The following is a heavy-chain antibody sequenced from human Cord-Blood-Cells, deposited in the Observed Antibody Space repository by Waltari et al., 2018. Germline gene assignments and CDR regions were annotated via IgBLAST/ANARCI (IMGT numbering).Heavy chain of an antibody. CDR1: GDTFTGYY. CDR2: INPNRGGT. J-gene: IGHJ3*02. V-gene: IGHV1-2*02. D-gene: IGHD3-9*01. Sequence: QVQLVQSGAEVKKPGASVKVSRKASGDTFTGYYKHLVRQATGQWLEWMGWINPNRGGTNYAQKFQGRVTMTRDTSIGTAYMELSRLRSDDTAVYYCARGAYDILTGYYAFDIWGQGTMVTVSS. CDR3: ARGAYDILTGYYAFDI.